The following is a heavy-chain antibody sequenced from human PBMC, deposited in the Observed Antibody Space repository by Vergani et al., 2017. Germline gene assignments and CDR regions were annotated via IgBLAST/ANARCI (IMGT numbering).Heavy chain of an antibody. V-gene: IGHV3-30*18. CDR3: AKEVVVVVAATNPQNYWYFDL. Sequence: QVQLVESGGGVVQPGRSLRLSCAASGFTFSSYGMHWVRQAPGKGLEWVAVISYDGSNKYYADSVKGRFTISRDNSKNTLYLQMNSLRAEDTAVYYCAKEVVVVVAATNPQNYWYFDLWGRGTLVTVSS. J-gene: IGHJ2*01. CDR2: ISYDGSNK. CDR1: GFTFSSYG. D-gene: IGHD2-15*01.